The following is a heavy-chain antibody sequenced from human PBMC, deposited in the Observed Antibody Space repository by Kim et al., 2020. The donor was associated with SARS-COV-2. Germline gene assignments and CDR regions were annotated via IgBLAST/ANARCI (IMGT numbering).Heavy chain of an antibody. CDR1: GGTFSSYA. CDR3: ARERTYGSGSYYCDY. V-gene: IGHV1-69*13. D-gene: IGHD3-10*01. CDR2: IIPIFGTA. Sequence: SVKVSCKASGGTFSSYAISWVRQAPGQGLEWMGGIIPIFGTANYAQKFQGRVTITADESTSTAYMELSSLRSEDTAVYYCARERTYGSGSYYCDYWGQGTLVTVSS. J-gene: IGHJ4*02.